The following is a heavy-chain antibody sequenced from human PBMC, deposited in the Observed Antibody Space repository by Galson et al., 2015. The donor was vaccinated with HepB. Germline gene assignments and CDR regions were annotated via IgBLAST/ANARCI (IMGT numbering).Heavy chain of an antibody. CDR2: INTNTGNP. D-gene: IGHD4-23*01. Sequence: SVKLSCKASGYTFTSYAMNWVRQAPGQGLEWMGWINTNTGNPTYAQGFTGRFVFSLDTSVSTTYLQISSLKAEDTAVYYCARGGYYGGNSGDYYGMDVWGQGTTVTVSS. V-gene: IGHV7-4-1*02. CDR1: GYTFTSYA. CDR3: ARGGYYGGNSGDYYGMDV. J-gene: IGHJ6*02.